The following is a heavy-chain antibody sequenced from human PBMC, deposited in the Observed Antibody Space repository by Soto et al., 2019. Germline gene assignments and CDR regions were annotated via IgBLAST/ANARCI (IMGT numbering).Heavy chain of an antibody. J-gene: IGHJ4*02. V-gene: IGHV1-18*01. CDR2: ISAYNGNT. CDR1: GYTFTSYG. D-gene: IGHD3-22*01. Sequence: ASVKVSCKASGYTFTSYGISWVRQAPGQGLEWMGWISAYNGNTNYAQKLQGRVTMTTDTSTSTAYMELRSLRSDDTAVYYCARVRRHYYDSSGHYYFDYWGQGTLVTVSS. CDR3: ARVRRHYYDSSGHYYFDY.